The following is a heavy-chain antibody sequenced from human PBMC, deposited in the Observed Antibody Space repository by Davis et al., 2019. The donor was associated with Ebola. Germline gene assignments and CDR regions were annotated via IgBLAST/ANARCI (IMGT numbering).Heavy chain of an antibody. V-gene: IGHV1-18*01. CDR3: ARDEETYYDFWSGYSYNWFDP. J-gene: IGHJ5*02. Sequence: ASVKVSCKASGYTFTSYGISWVRQAPGQGLEWMGWISAYNGNTNYAQKLQGRVTMTTDTSTSTAYMELRSLRSDDTAVYYCARDEETYYDFWSGYSYNWFDPWGQGTLVTVSS. CDR2: ISAYNGNT. CDR1: GYTFTSYG. D-gene: IGHD3-3*01.